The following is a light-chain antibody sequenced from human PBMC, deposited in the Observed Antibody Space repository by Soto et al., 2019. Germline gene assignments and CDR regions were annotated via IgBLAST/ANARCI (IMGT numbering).Light chain of an antibody. CDR2: SNN. Sequence: QSVLTQAPSASETPGQRVTISCSGSSSNIGRNTVNWYQQLPGTAPKLLIYSNNHRPSGVHDRFSCSKSGTSASLSISGLQSYDEADYYCAAWDASLTGYVFGTGTKLTVL. CDR1: SSNIGRNT. CDR3: AAWDASLTGYV. J-gene: IGLJ1*01. V-gene: IGLV1-44*01.